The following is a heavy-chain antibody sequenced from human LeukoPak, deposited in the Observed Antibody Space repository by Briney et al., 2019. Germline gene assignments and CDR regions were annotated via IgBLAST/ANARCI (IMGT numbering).Heavy chain of an antibody. CDR2: INSDGSST. V-gene: IGHV3-74*01. CDR1: GFTFSSYW. J-gene: IGHJ4*02. D-gene: IGHD3-3*01. Sequence: PGGSLRLSCAASGFTFSSYWVHWVRQAPGKGLVWVSRINSDGSSTSYADSVKGRFTISRDNAKNTLYLQMNSLRAEDTAVYYCARGVNDFWSASDFDYWGQGTLVTVSS. CDR3: ARGVNDFWSASDFDY.